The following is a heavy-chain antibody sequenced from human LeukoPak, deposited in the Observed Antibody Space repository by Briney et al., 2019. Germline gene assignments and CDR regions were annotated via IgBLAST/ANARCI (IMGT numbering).Heavy chain of an antibody. J-gene: IGHJ3*02. CDR2: FHYSGTT. D-gene: IGHD1-26*01. Sequence: PSETLSLTCTVSGGSVSNHSWSWIRQPPGKGLEWIGYFHYSGTTNYNPSLKSRVITSVDTSKNQFSLKLSSVTAADTAVYYCARHSGSTGGAFDIWGQGTMVTVSS. CDR1: GGSVSNHS. CDR3: ARHSGSTGGAFDI. V-gene: IGHV4-59*02.